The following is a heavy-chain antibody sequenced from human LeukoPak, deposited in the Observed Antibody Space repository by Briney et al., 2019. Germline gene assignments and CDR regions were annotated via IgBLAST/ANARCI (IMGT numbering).Heavy chain of an antibody. Sequence: ASVKVSCKVSGHTLTELSMHWVRQAPGKGLEWMGGFDPEDGETIYAQKFQGRVTITEDTSTDTAYMELSSLRSEDTAVYYCATTNLRFLEWLPPDYWGQGTLVTVSS. V-gene: IGHV1-24*01. CDR1: GHTLTELS. J-gene: IGHJ4*02. D-gene: IGHD3-3*01. CDR2: FDPEDGET. CDR3: ATTNLRFLEWLPPDY.